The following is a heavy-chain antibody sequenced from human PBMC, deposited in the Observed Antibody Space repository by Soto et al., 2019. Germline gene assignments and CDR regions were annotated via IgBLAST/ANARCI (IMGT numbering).Heavy chain of an antibody. D-gene: IGHD5-18*01. CDR3: ARVNAQWIQLWLGEITGLDY. CDR1: GYSFTSYW. V-gene: IGHV5-51*01. J-gene: IGHJ4*02. CDR2: IYPGDSDT. Sequence: PGESLKISCKGSGYSFTSYWIGWVRQMPVKGLEWMGIIYPGDSDTRYSPSFQGQVTISADKSISTAYLQWSSLKASDTAMYYCARVNAQWIQLWLGEITGLDYWGQGTLVTVSS.